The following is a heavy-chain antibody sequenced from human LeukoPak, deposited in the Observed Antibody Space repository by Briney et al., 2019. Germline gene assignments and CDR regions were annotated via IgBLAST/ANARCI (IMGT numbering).Heavy chain of an antibody. CDR3: AKAGRRRDGYLRDAFDI. Sequence: PGGSLRLSCAASGFTFDDYAMHWVRQAPGKGLEWVSGISWNSGSIGYADSVKGRFTISRDNAKNSLYLQMNSLRAEDTALYYCAKAGRRRDGYLRDAFDIWGQGTMVTVSS. CDR2: ISWNSGSI. D-gene: IGHD5-24*01. J-gene: IGHJ3*02. CDR1: GFTFDDYA. V-gene: IGHV3-9*01.